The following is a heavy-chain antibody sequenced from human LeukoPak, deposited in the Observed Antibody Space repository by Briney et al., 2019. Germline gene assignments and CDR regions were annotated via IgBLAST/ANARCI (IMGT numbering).Heavy chain of an antibody. Sequence: ASVKVSCKASGYTFTSYGISWVRQAPGQGLEWMGWISAYNGNTNYAQKLQGRVTMTTDTSTSTAYMVLRSLRSDDTAVYYCAIVAYYYDSSGYLDYWGQGTLVTVSS. CDR1: GYTFTSYG. J-gene: IGHJ4*02. CDR2: ISAYNGNT. V-gene: IGHV1-18*01. CDR3: AIVAYYYDSSGYLDY. D-gene: IGHD3-22*01.